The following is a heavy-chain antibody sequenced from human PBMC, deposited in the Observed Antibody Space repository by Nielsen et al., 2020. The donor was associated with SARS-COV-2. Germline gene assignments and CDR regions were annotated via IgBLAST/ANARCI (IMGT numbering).Heavy chain of an antibody. D-gene: IGHD6-13*01. CDR1: GFTFSYYS. CDR2: ISSSSSYI. V-gene: IGHV3-21*01. Sequence: AESLTLSCAVSGFTFSYYSMNWVRQAPGKGLEWVSSISSSSSYIYYADSVKGRFTVSRDNAKNSLYLQMNSLRAEDTAVYYCAKGDGDSWSPFLYVDPWGQGTLVTVSS. CDR3: AKGDGDSWSPFLYVDP. J-gene: IGHJ5*02.